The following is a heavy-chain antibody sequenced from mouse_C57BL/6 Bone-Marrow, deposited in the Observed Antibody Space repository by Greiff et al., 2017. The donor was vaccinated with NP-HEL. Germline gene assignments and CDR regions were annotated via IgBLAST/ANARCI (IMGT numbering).Heavy chain of an antibody. Sequence: QVQLQQSGAELARPGASVKLSCKASGYTFTSYGISWVKQRTGQGLEWIGEIYPRSGNTYYNEKFKGKATLTADKSSSTAYMELRSLTSEDSAVYFCARYYGSSHLYYFDYWGQGTTLTVSS. D-gene: IGHD1-1*01. CDR2: IYPRSGNT. J-gene: IGHJ2*01. V-gene: IGHV1-81*01. CDR1: GYTFTSYG. CDR3: ARYYGSSHLYYFDY.